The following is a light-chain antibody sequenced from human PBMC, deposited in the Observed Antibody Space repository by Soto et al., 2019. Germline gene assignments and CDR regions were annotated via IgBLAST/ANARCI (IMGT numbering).Light chain of an antibody. CDR2: DAS. CDR3: QQYNSDSPRT. V-gene: IGKV1-5*01. J-gene: IGKJ5*01. Sequence: QAHSTLSSALLYNFAITFRSSQSISSWLAWYQQKPGKAPKLLIYDASSLESGVPSRFSGSAFGTEYTLTISSLQPDDFAAYYCQQYNSDSPRTFGQGTQVEIK. CDR1: QSISSW.